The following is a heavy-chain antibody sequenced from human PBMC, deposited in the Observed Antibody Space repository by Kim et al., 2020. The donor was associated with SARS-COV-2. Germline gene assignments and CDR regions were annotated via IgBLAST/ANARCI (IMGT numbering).Heavy chain of an antibody. V-gene: IGHV3-33*06. Sequence: GGSLRLSCAASGFTFSSYGMHWVRQAPGKGLEWVAVIWYDGSNKYYADSVKGRFTISRDNSKNTLYLQMNSLRAEDTAVYYCAKDWGGADYGDSEEDAFDIWGQGTMVTVSS. J-gene: IGHJ3*02. CDR1: GFTFSSYG. D-gene: IGHD4-17*01. CDR2: IWYDGSNK. CDR3: AKDWGGADYGDSEEDAFDI.